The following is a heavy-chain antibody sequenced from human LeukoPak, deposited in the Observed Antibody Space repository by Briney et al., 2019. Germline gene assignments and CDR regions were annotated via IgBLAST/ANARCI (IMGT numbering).Heavy chain of an antibody. CDR2: ISGGGDIT. J-gene: IGHJ4*02. Sequence: GGSLRLSRAASGFNFANHAMSWVRQTPGKGLEWVSAISGGGDITYYADSVTGRFTISRDNSKDTLFLQMHSLRPGDTAVYYCVREDTPATANYWGQGTLVTISS. CDR3: VREDTPATANY. CDR1: GFNFANHA. V-gene: IGHV3-23*01. D-gene: IGHD2-21*02.